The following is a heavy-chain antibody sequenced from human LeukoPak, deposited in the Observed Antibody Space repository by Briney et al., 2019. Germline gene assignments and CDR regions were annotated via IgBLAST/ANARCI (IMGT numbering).Heavy chain of an antibody. J-gene: IGHJ4*02. V-gene: IGHV4-39*01. CDR3: ASETSGYSSGWYICYFDY. D-gene: IGHD6-19*01. CDR1: GGSISSSSYY. CDR2: IYYSGST. Sequence: SETLSLTCTVSGGSISSSSYYWGWIRQPPGKGLEWIGSIYYSGSTYYNPSLKSRVTISVDTSKNQFSLKLSSVTAADTAVYYCASETSGYSSGWYICYFDYWGQGTLVTVSS.